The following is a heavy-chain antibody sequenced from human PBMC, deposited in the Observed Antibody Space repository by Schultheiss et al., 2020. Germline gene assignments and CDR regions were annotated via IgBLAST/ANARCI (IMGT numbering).Heavy chain of an antibody. CDR2: IYYSGST. V-gene: IGHV4-59*08. D-gene: IGHD3-22*01. Sequence: SETLSLTCTVSGGSISSYYWSWIRQPPGKGLEWIGYIYYSGSTNYNPSLKSRVTISVDTSKNQFSLKLSSVTAADTAVYYCARAGYYDSSGYYRDRYYFDYWGQGTLVTVSS. CDR3: ARAGYYDSSGYYRDRYYFDY. CDR1: GGSISSYY. J-gene: IGHJ4*02.